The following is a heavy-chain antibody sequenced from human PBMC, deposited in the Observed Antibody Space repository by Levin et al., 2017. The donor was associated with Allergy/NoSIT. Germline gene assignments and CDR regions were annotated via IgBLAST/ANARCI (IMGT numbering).Heavy chain of an antibody. J-gene: IGHJ4*02. CDR3: AKDRSTWYSKGRSPEFDY. Sequence: PGGSLRLSCAASGFTFSSYGMNWVRQAPGKGLEWVAVISYDGSNKYYADSVKGRFTISRDNSKNTLYVQMNSLRAEDSAMYYCAKDRSTWYSKGRSPEFDYWGQGTLVTVSS. CDR2: ISYDGSNK. V-gene: IGHV3-30*18. CDR1: GFTFSSYG. D-gene: IGHD6-13*01.